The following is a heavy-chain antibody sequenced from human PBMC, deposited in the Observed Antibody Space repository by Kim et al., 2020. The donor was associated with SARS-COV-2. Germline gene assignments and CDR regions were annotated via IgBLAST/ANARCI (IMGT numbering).Heavy chain of an antibody. CDR3: ARVWDCSSTSCYVPGLDY. J-gene: IGHJ4*02. Sequence: GGSLRLSCAASGFTFSSYSMNWVRQAPGKGLEWVSSISSSSSYIYYADSVKGRFTISRDNTKNSLYLQMNSLRAEDTAVYYCARVWDCSSTSCYVPGLDYWGQGNLVTVSS. CDR1: GFTFSSYS. CDR2: ISSSSSYI. D-gene: IGHD2-2*01. V-gene: IGHV3-21*01.